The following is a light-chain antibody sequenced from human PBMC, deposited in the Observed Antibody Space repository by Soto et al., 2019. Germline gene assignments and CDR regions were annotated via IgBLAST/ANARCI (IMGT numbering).Light chain of an antibody. CDR3: QQAGT. CDR2: GAS. J-gene: IGKJ1*01. Sequence: EIVXTXXPXXXXXXXXXXXTLSCRASQSVSSSYLAWYQQKPGQAPRLLIYGASSRATGIPDRFSGSGSGTDFTLTISRLEPEDFAVYYCQQAGTFGQGTKVDIK. CDR1: QSVSSSY. V-gene: IGKV3-20*01.